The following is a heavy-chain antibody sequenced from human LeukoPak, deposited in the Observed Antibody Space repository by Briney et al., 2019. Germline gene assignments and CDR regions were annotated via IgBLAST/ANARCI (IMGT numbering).Heavy chain of an antibody. D-gene: IGHD3-9*01. CDR3: AREALDPYYDILTGYYFLDY. Sequence: ASVKVSCKASGYTFTSYAMHWVRQAPGQRLEWMGWINAGNGNTKYSQKFQGRVTITRDTPASTAYMELSSLRSEDTAVYYCAREALDPYYDILTGYYFLDYWGQGTLVTVSS. V-gene: IGHV1-3*01. J-gene: IGHJ4*02. CDR2: INAGNGNT. CDR1: GYTFTSYA.